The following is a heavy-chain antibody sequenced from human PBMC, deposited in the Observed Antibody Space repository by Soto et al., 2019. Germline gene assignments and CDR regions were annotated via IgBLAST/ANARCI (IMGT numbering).Heavy chain of an antibody. J-gene: IGHJ4*02. V-gene: IGHV3-23*01. Sequence: EVQILESGGGLVQPGGSLRLSCAASGFTFSMSAISWVRQAPGKGLEWVSTTGLNGRTTYYADSVKGRFTVSRDNSKNTLDLQMNSLRAEDTAVYYCATVHGTSRSFDYWGQGTLVTVSS. CDR1: GFTFSMSA. CDR2: TGLNGRTT. CDR3: ATVHGTSRSFDY. D-gene: IGHD6-13*01.